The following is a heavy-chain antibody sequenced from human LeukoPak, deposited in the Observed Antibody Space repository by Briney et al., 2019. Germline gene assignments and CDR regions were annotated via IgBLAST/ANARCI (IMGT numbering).Heavy chain of an antibody. CDR2: IYHSGST. Sequence: SETLSLTCTVSGGSISSGGYYWSWIRQPPGKGLEWIGYIYHSGSTYYNPSLKSRVTISVDRSKNQFSLKLGSVTAADTAVYYCARVVISGSNRIDYWGQGTLVTVSS. D-gene: IGHD1-26*01. CDR3: ARVVISGSNRIDY. CDR1: GGSISSGGYY. J-gene: IGHJ4*02. V-gene: IGHV4-30-2*01.